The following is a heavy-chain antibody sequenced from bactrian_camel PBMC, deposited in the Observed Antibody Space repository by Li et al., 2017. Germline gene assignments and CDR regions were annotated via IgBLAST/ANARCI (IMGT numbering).Heavy chain of an antibody. J-gene: IGHJ4*01. CDR2: VASNGGST. CDR1: GFTFSGYW. CDR3: VARRHGECYFWANNWSRASWYDH. Sequence: QLVESGGGLVQPGGSLTLSCTASGFTFSGYWMYWVRQTPAKGLEWVSGVASNGGSTEYADSIVGRFTISRDNAKNMVYLHMTSLKPEDTGMYYCVARRHGECYFWANNWSRASWYDHWGQGTQVTVS. V-gene: IGHV3S25*01. D-gene: IGHD8*01.